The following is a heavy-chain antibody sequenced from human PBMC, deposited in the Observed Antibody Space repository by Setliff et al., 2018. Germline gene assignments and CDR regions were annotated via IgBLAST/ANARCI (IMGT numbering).Heavy chain of an antibody. V-gene: IGHV4-4*08. CDR2: IYTSGTT. Sequence: NPSETLSLTCSVSGASISSYYWSWIRQPPGKGLEWIGYIYTSGTTKYNPSLKSRVTISVDTSKKQYSLNLSSVTAADTAVYYCARGGGRFRQLGAPGVHTFDIWGQGTMVTVSS. CDR1: GASISSYY. D-gene: IGHD1-1*01. CDR3: ARGGGRFRQLGAPGVHTFDI. J-gene: IGHJ3*02.